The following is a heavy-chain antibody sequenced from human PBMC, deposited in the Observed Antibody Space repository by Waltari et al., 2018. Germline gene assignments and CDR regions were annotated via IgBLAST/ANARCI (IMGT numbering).Heavy chain of an antibody. CDR1: GFTFSSYS. J-gene: IGHJ4*02. D-gene: IGHD3-3*01. CDR3: ARDGEYYDFWSGYCTVRDY. Sequence: EVQLVESGGGLVKPGGSLRLSCAASGFTFSSYSMNWVRQAPGKGLEWVSSISSSSSYIYYADSVKGRFTISRDNAKNSVYLQMNSLRAEDTAVYYCARDGEYYDFWSGYCTVRDYWGQGTLVTVSS. V-gene: IGHV3-21*01. CDR2: ISSSSSYI.